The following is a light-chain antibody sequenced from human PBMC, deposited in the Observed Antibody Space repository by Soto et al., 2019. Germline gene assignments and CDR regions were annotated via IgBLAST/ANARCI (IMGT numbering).Light chain of an antibody. CDR1: QTVSSVY. Sequence: EIVLTQSPATLSLSPWERATLSCRTSQTVSSVYFAWYQQRPGQAPRLLFYDASTRATGIPDRFTCSGSGRDFILTISRLEPEDSAVYYCQQFGSSPITFGQGTRLEIK. V-gene: IGKV3-20*01. J-gene: IGKJ5*01. CDR3: QQFGSSPIT. CDR2: DAS.